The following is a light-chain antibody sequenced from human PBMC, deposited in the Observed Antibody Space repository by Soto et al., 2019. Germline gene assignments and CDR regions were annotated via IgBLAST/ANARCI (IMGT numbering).Light chain of an antibody. CDR3: QQYDSLPLT. CDR1: QDISTY. Sequence: DIQMTQSPSSLSASVGDRVTIICQARQDISTYLNWYQQEPGKAPNLLIDDASNWDTGVPSRFSGSGSGTDFTFTISSLQPEDIATYYCQQYDSLPLTFGGGTKVDIK. V-gene: IGKV1-33*01. J-gene: IGKJ4*01. CDR2: DAS.